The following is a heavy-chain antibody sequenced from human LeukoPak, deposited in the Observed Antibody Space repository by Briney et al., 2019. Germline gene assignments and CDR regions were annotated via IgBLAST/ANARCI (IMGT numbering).Heavy chain of an antibody. CDR1: GFTFSSFA. CDR2: ISGSSSTI. J-gene: IGHJ4*02. V-gene: IGHV3-23*01. CDR3: AKDPGPYYYDSSGYYPYYFDY. Sequence: GGSLRLSCAASGFTFSSFAMSWVRQAPGKGLEWVSAISGSSSTIYHADSVKGRFTISRDNSKNTLYLQMNSLRAEDTAVYYCAKDPGPYYYDSSGYYPYYFDYWGQGTLVTVSS. D-gene: IGHD3-22*01.